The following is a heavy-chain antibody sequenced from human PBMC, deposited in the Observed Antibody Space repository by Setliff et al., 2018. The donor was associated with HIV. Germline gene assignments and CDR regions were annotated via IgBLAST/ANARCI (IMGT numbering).Heavy chain of an antibody. Sequence: PSETLSLTCTVSGGSIGSYCWSWIRQPPGKGLEWIGTICYSATTNYNPSLKNRVAISVDTSKNQFSLKLTSVTPADTAVYYCARRSGAAVFYYFDYWGQGTLVTVS. V-gene: IGHV4-59*01. CDR2: ICYSATT. J-gene: IGHJ4*02. D-gene: IGHD6-13*01. CDR3: ARRSGAAVFYYFDY. CDR1: GGSIGSYC.